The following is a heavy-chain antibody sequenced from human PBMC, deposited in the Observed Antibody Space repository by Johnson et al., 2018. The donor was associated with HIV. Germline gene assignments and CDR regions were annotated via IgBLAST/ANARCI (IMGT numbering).Heavy chain of an antibody. CDR1: GFTFSSYD. CDR3: ARSYSGNSAFDI. D-gene: IGHD1-26*01. V-gene: IGHV3-13*01. CDR2: IGSVGDT. J-gene: IGHJ3*02. Sequence: VQLVESGGGLVQPGGSLRLSCAASGFTFSSYDMHWVRQATGKGLEWVSVIGSVGDTNYPGSVKGRFTISRENAKNSVYLQMNSLRAEDTAAYYCARSYSGNSAFDIWGQGTVVAVSS.